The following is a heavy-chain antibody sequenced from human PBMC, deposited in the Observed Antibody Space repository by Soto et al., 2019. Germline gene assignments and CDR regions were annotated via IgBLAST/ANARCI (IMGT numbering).Heavy chain of an antibody. CDR3: ARDVSVSGRFDP. D-gene: IGHD6-19*01. J-gene: IGHJ5*02. CDR1: GGSFSGYY. V-gene: IGHV4-34*01. Sequence: QVQLQQWGAGLLKPSETLSLTCAVYGGSFSGYYWSWIRQPPGKGLEWIGEINHSGSTNYNPSLKSRVTISVDTSKNQFSLKLTSVTAADTAMYYCARDVSVSGRFDPWGQGTLVTVSS. CDR2: INHSGST.